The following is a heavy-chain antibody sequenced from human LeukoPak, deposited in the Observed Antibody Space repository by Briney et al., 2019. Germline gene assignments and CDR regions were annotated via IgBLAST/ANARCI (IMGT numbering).Heavy chain of an antibody. D-gene: IGHD3-22*01. J-gene: IGHJ4*02. Sequence: GGSLRLSCAASGFTFSRYSMNWVRQAPGKGLEWVSSISISSSYIYYADLVEGRFTISRDNTKNSLYLQMNSLRAEDTAVYFCARGVGNYRYYFDYWGQGTLVTVSS. CDR3: ARGVGNYRYYFDY. CDR1: GFTFSRYS. CDR2: ISISSSYI. V-gene: IGHV3-21*01.